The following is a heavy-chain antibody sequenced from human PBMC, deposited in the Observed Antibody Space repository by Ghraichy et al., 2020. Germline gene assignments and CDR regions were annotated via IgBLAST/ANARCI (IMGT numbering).Heavy chain of an antibody. CDR2: IKQDGSEK. Sequence: GGSLRLSCAASGFTFSSYWMSWVRQAPGKGLEWVANIKQDGSEKYYVDSVKGRFTISRDNAKNSLYLQMNSLRAEDTAVYYCARDRLLWFGGELEVYAFDIWGQGTMVTVSS. V-gene: IGHV3-7*03. CDR3: ARDRLLWFGGELEVYAFDI. J-gene: IGHJ3*02. CDR1: GFTFSSYW. D-gene: IGHD3-10*01.